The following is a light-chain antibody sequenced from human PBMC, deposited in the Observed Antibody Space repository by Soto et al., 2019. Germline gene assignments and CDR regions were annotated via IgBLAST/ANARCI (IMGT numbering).Light chain of an antibody. J-gene: IGLJ3*02. Sequence: QLVLTQSPSASASLGASVKLTCTLSSGHSSYAIAWHQQQPEKGPRYLMKLNSDGSHSKGDGIPDRFSGSSSGAERYLTISSLQSEDEADYYCQTWGTGSQEFGGGTKLTVL. CDR2: LNSDGSH. V-gene: IGLV4-69*01. CDR3: QTWGTGSQE. CDR1: SGHSSYA.